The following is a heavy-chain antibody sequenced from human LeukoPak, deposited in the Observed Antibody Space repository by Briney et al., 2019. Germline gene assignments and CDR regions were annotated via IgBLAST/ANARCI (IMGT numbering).Heavy chain of an antibody. Sequence: GESLKISCKGSGYSFTSYWISWVRQMPGKGLEWMGRIDPSDSYTNYSPSFQGHVTISADKSISTAYLQWSSLKASDTAMYYCASADVLRYFDWSTSYYYYGMDVWGQGTTVTVSS. D-gene: IGHD3-9*01. CDR2: IDPSDSYT. CDR1: GYSFTSYW. CDR3: ASADVLRYFDWSTSYYYYGMDV. J-gene: IGHJ6*02. V-gene: IGHV5-10-1*01.